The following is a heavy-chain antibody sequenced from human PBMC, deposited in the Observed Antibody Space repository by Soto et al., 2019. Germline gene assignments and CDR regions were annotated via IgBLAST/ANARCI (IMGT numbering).Heavy chain of an antibody. CDR2: ISAYNGNT. CDR1: GYTFTSYG. Sequence: ASVKVSCKASGYTFTSYGISWVRQAPGQGLEWMGWISAYNGNTNYAQKLQGRVTMTTDTSTSAAYMELRSLRSDDTAVYYCARSDPMTTVANFEYWGQGTLVTVSS. D-gene: IGHD4-17*01. J-gene: IGHJ4*02. CDR3: ARSDPMTTVANFEY. V-gene: IGHV1-18*01.